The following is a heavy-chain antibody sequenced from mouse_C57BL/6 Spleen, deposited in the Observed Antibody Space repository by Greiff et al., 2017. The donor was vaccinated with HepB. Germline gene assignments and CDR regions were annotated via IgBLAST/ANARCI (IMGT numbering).Heavy chain of an antibody. J-gene: IGHJ1*03. V-gene: IGHV6-3*01. CDR3: TSPKYYYGSSLYWYFDV. CDR2: IRLKSDNYAT. Sequence: EVQLVESGGGLVQPGGSMKLSCVASGFTFSNYWMNWVRQSPEKGLEWVAQIRLKSDNYATHYAESVKGRFTISRDDSKSSVYLQMNNLRAEDTGIYYCTSPKYYYGSSLYWYFDVWGTGTTVTVSS. CDR1: GFTFSNYW. D-gene: IGHD1-1*01.